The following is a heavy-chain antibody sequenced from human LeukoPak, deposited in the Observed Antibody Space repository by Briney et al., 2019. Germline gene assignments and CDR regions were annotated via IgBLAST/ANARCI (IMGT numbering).Heavy chain of an antibody. Sequence: PGGSLRLSCVASGFTLSSYAMSWVRQAPGKGLEWVSYISSSSSTIYYADSVKGRFTISRDNAKNSLYLQMNSLRGEDTAVYYCARGTPTYFHAFDIWGQGTMVTVSS. CDR3: ARGTPTYFHAFDI. V-gene: IGHV3-48*01. CDR2: ISSSSSTI. J-gene: IGHJ3*02. D-gene: IGHD3-9*01. CDR1: GFTLSSYA.